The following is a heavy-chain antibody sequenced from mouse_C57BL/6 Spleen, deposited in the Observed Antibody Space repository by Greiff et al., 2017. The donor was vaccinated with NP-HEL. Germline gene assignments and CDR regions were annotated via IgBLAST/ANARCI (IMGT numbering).Heavy chain of an antibody. V-gene: IGHV1-82*01. CDR3: ARGTAQGY. J-gene: IGHJ2*01. D-gene: IGHD3-2*02. CDR2: IYPGDGDT. CDR1: GYAFSSSW. Sequence: QVQLQQSGPELVKPGASVKISCKASGYAFSSSWMNWVKQRPGKGLEWIGRIYPGDGDTNYNGKFKGKATLTADKSSSTAYMQLSSLTSEDSAVYFCARGTAQGYWGQGTTLTVSS.